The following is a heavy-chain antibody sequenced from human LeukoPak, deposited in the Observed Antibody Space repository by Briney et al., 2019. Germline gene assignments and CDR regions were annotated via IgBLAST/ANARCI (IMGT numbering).Heavy chain of an antibody. J-gene: IGHJ4*02. Sequence: GGSLRLSCAASGFTFSSYAMSWVRQAPGKGLEWVSTISGSGGSTYYADSVKGRFTISRDNAKNSLYLQMNSLRAEDTAVYYCARSTVTTGDYWGQGTLVTVSS. CDR1: GFTFSSYA. D-gene: IGHD4-17*01. CDR2: ISGSGGST. CDR3: ARSTVTTGDY. V-gene: IGHV3-23*01.